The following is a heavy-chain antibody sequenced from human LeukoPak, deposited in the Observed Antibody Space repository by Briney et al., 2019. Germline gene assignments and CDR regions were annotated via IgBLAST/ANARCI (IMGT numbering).Heavy chain of an antibody. J-gene: IGHJ6*03. Sequence: GGSLRLSCAASGFTFSSYTMNWVRQAPGKGLEWVSSISSTCTYIYYADSLKGRFTISRDNAKNSLYLQMNSLRAEDTGVYYCARDAARGPLVFMDVWGKGTTVTVSS. CDR3: ARDAARGPLVFMDV. D-gene: IGHD6-6*01. CDR2: ISSTCTYI. V-gene: IGHV3-21*01. CDR1: GFTFSSYT.